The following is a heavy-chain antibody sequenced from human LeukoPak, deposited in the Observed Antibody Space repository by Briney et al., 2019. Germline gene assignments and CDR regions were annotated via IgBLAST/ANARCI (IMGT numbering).Heavy chain of an antibody. V-gene: IGHV4-59*12. CDR2: IYHSGST. D-gene: IGHD3-9*01. CDR3: ARDPRYYDILTGGY. CDR1: GGSMSSYY. Sequence: SETLSLTCTVSGGSMSSYYWTWIRQPPGKGLEWIGSIYHSGSTYYNPSLKSRVTISVDTSKNQFSLKLSSVTAADTAVYYCARDPRYYDILTGGYWGQGTLVTVSS. J-gene: IGHJ4*02.